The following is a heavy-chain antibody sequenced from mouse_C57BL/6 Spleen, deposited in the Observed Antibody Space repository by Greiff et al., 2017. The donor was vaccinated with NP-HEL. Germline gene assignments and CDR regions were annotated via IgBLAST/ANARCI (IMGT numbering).Heavy chain of an antibody. J-gene: IGHJ4*01. Sequence: VQLQQSGPGLVQPSQSLSITCTVSGFSLTSYGVHWVRQSPGKGLEWLGVIWRGGSTDYNAAFMSRLSITNDNSKSQVFFKMNSLQADDTAIYYCAKGDDGYLYAMDYWGQGTSVTVSS. CDR3: AKGDDGYLYAMDY. CDR1: GFSLTSYG. CDR2: IWRGGST. V-gene: IGHV2-5*01. D-gene: IGHD2-3*01.